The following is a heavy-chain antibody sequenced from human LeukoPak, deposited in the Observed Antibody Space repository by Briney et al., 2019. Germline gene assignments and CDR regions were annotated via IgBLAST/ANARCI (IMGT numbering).Heavy chain of an antibody. CDR3: ARDPPVLLWFGGWNYYGMDV. Sequence: GGSLRLPCAASGFTFSSYSMNWVRQAPGKGLEWVSSISSSSSYIYYADSVKGRFTISRDNAKNSLYLQMNSLRAEDTAVYYCARDPPVLLWFGGWNYYGMDVWGQGTTVTVSS. CDR2: ISSSSSYI. V-gene: IGHV3-21*01. D-gene: IGHD3-10*01. CDR1: GFTFSSYS. J-gene: IGHJ6*02.